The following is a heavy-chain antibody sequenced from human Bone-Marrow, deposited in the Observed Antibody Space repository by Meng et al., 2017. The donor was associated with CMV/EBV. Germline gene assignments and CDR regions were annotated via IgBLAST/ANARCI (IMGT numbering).Heavy chain of an antibody. V-gene: IGHV5-51*01. CDR2: IYPGDSDT. D-gene: IGHD2-2*01. CDR3: ARHTTHCSSTSCYRGPNWFDP. CDR1: GYSFTSYW. Sequence: KVSCKGSGYSFTSYWIGWVRQMPGKGLEWMGIIYPGDSDTRYSPSFQGQVTISADKSISTAYLQWSSLKASDTAMYYCARHTTHCSSTSCYRGPNWFDPCGQGTLVTASS. J-gene: IGHJ5*02.